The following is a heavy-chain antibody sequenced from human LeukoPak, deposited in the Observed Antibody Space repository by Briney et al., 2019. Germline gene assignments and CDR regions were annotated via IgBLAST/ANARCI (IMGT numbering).Heavy chain of an antibody. CDR1: GFTFDDYD. CDR2: ISWNGGSI. CDR3: AKGSSGWYSAFDY. Sequence: GGSLRLSCAASGFTFDDYDMHWVRQAPGKGLEWASGISWNGGSIGYADSVKGRFTVSRDNAKNSLYLQMNSLRAEDTALYYCAKGSSGWYSAFDYWGQGTLVTVSS. D-gene: IGHD6-19*01. J-gene: IGHJ4*02. V-gene: IGHV3-9*01.